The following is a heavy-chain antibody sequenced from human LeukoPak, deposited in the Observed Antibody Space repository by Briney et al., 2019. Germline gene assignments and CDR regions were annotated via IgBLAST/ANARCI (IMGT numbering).Heavy chain of an antibody. CDR2: TRYSGST. CDR1: GFSVSSGPYY. CDR3: ARSWDY. Sequence: SETLCLTCTVSGFSVSSGPYYWSWIRQSPGKGLEWIAYTRYSGSTNYNPSLKSRLTISLDTSKNQLSLKLSSVTAADTAVYYCARSWDYWGQGTLVTVSS. J-gene: IGHJ4*02. V-gene: IGHV4-61*01.